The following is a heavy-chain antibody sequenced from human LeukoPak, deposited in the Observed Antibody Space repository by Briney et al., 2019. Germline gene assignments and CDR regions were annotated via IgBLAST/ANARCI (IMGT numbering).Heavy chain of an antibody. CDR3: ARESPYGDYYYYYYMDV. CDR2: IYSGGST. J-gene: IGHJ6*03. CDR1: GFTVSSNY. V-gene: IGHV3-53*01. Sequence: GGSLRLSCAASGFTVSSNYMSWVRQAPGKGLEWVSVIYSGGSTYYADSVKGRFTISRDNSKNTLYLQMNSLRAEDTAVYYCARESPYGDYYYYYYMDVWGKGTTVTISS. D-gene: IGHD4-17*01.